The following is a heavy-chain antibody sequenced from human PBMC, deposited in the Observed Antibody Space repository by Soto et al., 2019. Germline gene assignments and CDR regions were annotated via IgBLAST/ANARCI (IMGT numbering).Heavy chain of an antibody. Sequence: QVQLVQSGAEVKKPGASVKVSCKASGYTFTSYAMHWVRQAPGQRLEWMGWINAGNGNTKYSQKFQGRVTITRDTSASTAYMELSSLRSEDTAVYYCAYTSYSSGWENWFAPWGQGTLVTVSS. CDR1: GYTFTSYA. V-gene: IGHV1-3*01. D-gene: IGHD6-25*01. J-gene: IGHJ5*02. CDR3: AYTSYSSGWENWFAP. CDR2: INAGNGNT.